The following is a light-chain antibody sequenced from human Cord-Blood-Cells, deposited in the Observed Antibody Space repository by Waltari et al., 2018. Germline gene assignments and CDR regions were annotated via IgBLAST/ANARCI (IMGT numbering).Light chain of an antibody. CDR2: AAS. CDR3: QQYYSYPPWT. Sequence: AIRMTQSPSSFSASTGDRVTITCRASQGISGYLAWYQQKPGKAPKHLTYAASTLQSGVPSRFSGSGSGTDFTLTISCLQSEDFATYYCQQYYSYPPWTFGQGTKVEIK. J-gene: IGKJ1*01. V-gene: IGKV1-8*01. CDR1: QGISGY.